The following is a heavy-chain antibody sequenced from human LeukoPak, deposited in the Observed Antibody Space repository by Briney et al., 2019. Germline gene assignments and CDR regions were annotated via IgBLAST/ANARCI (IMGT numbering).Heavy chain of an antibody. CDR2: IRDKPYGEAT. Sequence: PGRSLRLSCIASGLNSGEYTMSWIRQAPGKGLEWVGFIRDKPYGEATKYAASVKGRFTFSRDDSKSIVSLQMSSLITEDTAVYYCARGGASRFDLWGQGTLVIVSS. CDR3: ARGGASRFDL. J-gene: IGHJ4*02. CDR1: GLNSGEYT. V-gene: IGHV3-49*03. D-gene: IGHD3-10*01.